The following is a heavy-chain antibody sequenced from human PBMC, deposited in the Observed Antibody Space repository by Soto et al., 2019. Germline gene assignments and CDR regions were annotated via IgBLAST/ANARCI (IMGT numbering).Heavy chain of an antibody. Sequence: ASVKVSCKASGYTFTGYYMHWVRQAPGQGLEWMGWINPNSGGTNYAQKFKGWVTMTRDTSISTAYMELSRLRSDDTAVYYCARNMVGELLSLPYYYYGMDVWGQGTTVTVSS. V-gene: IGHV1-2*04. CDR3: ARNMVGELLSLPYYYYGMDV. J-gene: IGHJ6*02. CDR1: GYTFTGYY. D-gene: IGHD3-10*02. CDR2: INPNSGGT.